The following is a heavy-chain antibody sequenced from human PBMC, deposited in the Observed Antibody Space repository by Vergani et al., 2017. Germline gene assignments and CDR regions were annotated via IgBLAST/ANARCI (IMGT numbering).Heavy chain of an antibody. V-gene: IGHV3-30-3*01. Sequence: VQLVESGGGVVQPGRSLRLSCAASGFTFSSYAMHWVCQAPGKGLEWVAVISYDGSNKYYADSVKGRFTISRDNSKNTLYLQMNSLRAEDTAVYYCARDAERFLEWLHDYYYYMDVWGKGTTVTVSS. CDR2: ISYDGSNK. CDR3: ARDAERFLEWLHDYYYYMDV. D-gene: IGHD3-3*01. CDR1: GFTFSSYA. J-gene: IGHJ6*03.